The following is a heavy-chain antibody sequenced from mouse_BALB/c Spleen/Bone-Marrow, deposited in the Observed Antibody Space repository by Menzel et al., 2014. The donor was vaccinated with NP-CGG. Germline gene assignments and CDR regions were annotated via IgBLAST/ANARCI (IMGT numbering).Heavy chain of an antibody. J-gene: IGHJ4*01. CDR3: ARENGPYAMDY. Sequence: QVQLQQSGAELVRPGTSVKISCKASGYTFTNYWLGWVKQRPGHGLEWIGDIYPGGGYTNYNEKFKGKATLTADTSSSTAYMQLSSLTSEDSAVYFCARENGPYAMDYWGPGTSVTVSS. D-gene: IGHD1-1*02. V-gene: IGHV1-63*02. CDR2: IYPGGGYT. CDR1: GYTFTNYW.